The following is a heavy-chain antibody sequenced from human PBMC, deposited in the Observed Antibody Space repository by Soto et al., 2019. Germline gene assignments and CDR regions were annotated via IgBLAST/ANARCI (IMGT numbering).Heavy chain of an antibody. D-gene: IGHD1-1*01. CDR2: ISAHNGNT. Sequence: QVHLVQSGAEVKKPGASVKVSCKGSGYAFPTYGITWVRQDPGQGLEWMGWISAHNGNTNYAQKLQGRVTVTRDTSTITAYMELRSLSSDDTAVYYCARGRYGDYWGQGALVTVSS. CDR1: GYAFPTYG. V-gene: IGHV1-18*01. CDR3: ARGRYGDY. J-gene: IGHJ4*02.